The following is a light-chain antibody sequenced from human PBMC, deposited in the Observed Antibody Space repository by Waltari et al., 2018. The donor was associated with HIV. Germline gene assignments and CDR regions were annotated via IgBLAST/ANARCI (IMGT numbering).Light chain of an antibody. J-gene: IGLJ2*01. CDR2: GKS. Sequence: QSVLTQPPSASGTPEQRVTISCSGSTSNIGRNTVSWFQQFPGTAPKVLIYGKSQRPSGVPDRFSGPKSGTSASLAISGLQSEDEADYYCASWDDSLNGPVFGGGTKLTVV. V-gene: IGLV1-44*01. CDR1: TSNIGRNT. CDR3: ASWDDSLNGPV.